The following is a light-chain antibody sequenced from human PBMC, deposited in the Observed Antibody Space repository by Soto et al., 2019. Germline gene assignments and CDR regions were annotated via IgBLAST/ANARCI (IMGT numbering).Light chain of an antibody. CDR1: QSAISNY. V-gene: IGKV3-20*01. CDR3: QQYGSSYT. Sequence: IVLTQSPGTLSLSPGERATLSCRASQSAISNYLAWYQQKPGQAPRLLIDGASSRATGIRDRFSGSGSGTDFSLTLSRLGVEEFEVYYCQQYGSSYTFGQGTKLDIK. CDR2: GAS. J-gene: IGKJ2*01.